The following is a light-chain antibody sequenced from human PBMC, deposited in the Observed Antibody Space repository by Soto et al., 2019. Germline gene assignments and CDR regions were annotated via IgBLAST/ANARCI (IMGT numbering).Light chain of an antibody. Sequence: IQLTQSPSSLSASVGDRVTITCRARQVISKYLAWYQQKPGTAPKLLLYLASTLQGGVPSRFSGSGSGTDFSHTISILQPEDGATYYCQYLNSFPLTFGGGTKVEIK. CDR1: QVISKY. J-gene: IGKJ4*01. CDR2: LAS. CDR3: QYLNSFPLT. V-gene: IGKV1-9*01.